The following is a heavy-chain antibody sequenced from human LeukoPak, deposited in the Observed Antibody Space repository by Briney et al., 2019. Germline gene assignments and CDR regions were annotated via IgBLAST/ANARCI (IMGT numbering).Heavy chain of an antibody. J-gene: IGHJ5*02. V-gene: IGHV3-48*03. CDR3: AKDDNYIRFLS. CDR2: ISDGGKTK. Sequence: GGSLRLSCAASGFTFRSSEMNWVRQAPGKGLEWVSYISDGGKTKYYADSVKGRFTISRDNAKNSLYLQMNSLRAEDTAVYYCAKDDNYIRFLSWGQGTLVTVSS. CDR1: GFTFRSSE. D-gene: IGHD3-16*01.